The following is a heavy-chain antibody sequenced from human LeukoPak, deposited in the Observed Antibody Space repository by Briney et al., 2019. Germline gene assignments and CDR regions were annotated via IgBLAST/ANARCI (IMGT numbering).Heavy chain of an antibody. J-gene: IGHJ4*02. Sequence: PSETLSLTCAVYGGSFSGYYWSWIRQPPGKGLEWIGEINHSGSTNYNPSLKSRVTISVDTSKNQFSLKLSSVTAADTAVYYCARGGGFRMVRGVISFDYWGQGTLVTVSS. CDR2: INHSGST. CDR1: GGSFSGYY. CDR3: ARGGGFRMVRGVISFDY. V-gene: IGHV4-34*01. D-gene: IGHD3-10*01.